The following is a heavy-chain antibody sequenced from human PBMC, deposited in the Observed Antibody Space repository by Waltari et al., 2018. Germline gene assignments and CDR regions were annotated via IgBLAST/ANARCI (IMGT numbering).Heavy chain of an antibody. D-gene: IGHD4-4*01. J-gene: IGHJ4*02. CDR3: ARQVTTWPFDY. Sequence: QLQLQESGPGLVKPSETLSLTCTVSGGSLRSSSYYWGWIRQPPGKGLEWIGSIYYSGSTYYNPSLKSRVTISVDTSKNQFSLKLSSVTAADTAVYYCARQVTTWPFDYWGQGTLVTVSS. V-gene: IGHV4-39*01. CDR1: GGSLRSSSYY. CDR2: IYYSGST.